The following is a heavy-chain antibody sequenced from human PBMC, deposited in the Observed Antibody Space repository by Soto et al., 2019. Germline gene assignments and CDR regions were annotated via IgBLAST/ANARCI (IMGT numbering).Heavy chain of an antibody. J-gene: IGHJ4*02. CDR2: ISWNSGGI. D-gene: IGHD5-18*01. Sequence: EVRLVESGGGLVQPGRSLRLSCAASGFTFGNYAMHWVRQAPGKGLEWVSGISWNSGGIGYADSVKGRFTISRDNAKNSLSLQMNSLRAEDTALYYCAKRRLGNDSEEPFDYWGQGTLVTVSS. CDR3: AKRRLGNDSEEPFDY. CDR1: GFTFGNYA. V-gene: IGHV3-9*01.